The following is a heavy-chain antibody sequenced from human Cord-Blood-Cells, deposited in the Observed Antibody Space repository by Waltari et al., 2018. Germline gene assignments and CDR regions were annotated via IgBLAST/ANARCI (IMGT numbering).Heavy chain of an antibody. J-gene: IGHJ3*02. CDR2: LIPISGTA. V-gene: IGHV1-69*01. CDR1: GGYFSSYA. D-gene: IGHD6-6*01. Sequence: AQPVQVGAEVKKPGSSVQVSCKAAGGYFSSYATSWVGQAPGQGLEWMGGLIPISGTANYAQKRQGRVTITADESTSTAYMELSSLRSEDTAVYYCARQAGIAARDAFDIWGQGTMVTVSS. CDR3: ARQAGIAARDAFDI.